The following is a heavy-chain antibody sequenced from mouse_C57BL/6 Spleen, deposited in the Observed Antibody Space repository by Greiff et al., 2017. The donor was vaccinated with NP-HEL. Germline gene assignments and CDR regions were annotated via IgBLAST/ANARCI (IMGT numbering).Heavy chain of an antibody. D-gene: IGHD2-4*01. CDR2: ISDGGSYT. Sequence: EVMLVESGGGLVKPGGSLKLSCAASGFTFSSYAMSWVRQTPEKRLEWVATISDGGSYTYYPDNVKGRFTISRDNAKNNLYLQMSHLKSEDTAMYYCAREIYYDYDVEFAYWGQGTLVTVSA. CDR3: AREIYYDYDVEFAY. CDR1: GFTFSSYA. V-gene: IGHV5-4*01. J-gene: IGHJ3*01.